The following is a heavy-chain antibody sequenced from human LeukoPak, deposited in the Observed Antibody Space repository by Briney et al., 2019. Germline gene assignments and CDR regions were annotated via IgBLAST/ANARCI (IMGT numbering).Heavy chain of an antibody. D-gene: IGHD3-10*01. V-gene: IGHV3-21*01. J-gene: IGHJ4*02. CDR1: GFTFSSYS. CDR2: ISSSSYI. Sequence: GGSLRLSCAASGFTFSSYSMNWVRQAPGKGLEWVSSISSSSYIYYADSVKGRFTISRDNTKNSLYLQMNSLRVEDTAVYYCARAGGGDYWGQGTLVTVSS. CDR3: ARAGGGDY.